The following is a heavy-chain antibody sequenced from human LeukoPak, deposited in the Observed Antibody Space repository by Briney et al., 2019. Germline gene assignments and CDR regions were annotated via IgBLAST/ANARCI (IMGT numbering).Heavy chain of an antibody. D-gene: IGHD3-22*01. CDR2: INPNSGGT. J-gene: IGHJ3*02. CDR3: ARVSRITMIVVVVQAFDI. Sequence: ASVKVSCKASGYTFTGYYMHWVRQAPGQGLEWMGWINPNSGGTNYVQKFQGRVTMTRDTSISTAYMELSRLRSDDTAVYYCARVSRITMIVVVVQAFDIWGQGTMVTVSS. CDR1: GYTFTGYY. V-gene: IGHV1-2*02.